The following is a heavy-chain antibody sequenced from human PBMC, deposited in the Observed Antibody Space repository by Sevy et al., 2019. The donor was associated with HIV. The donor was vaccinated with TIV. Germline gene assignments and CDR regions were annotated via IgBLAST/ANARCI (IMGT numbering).Heavy chain of an antibody. V-gene: IGHV3-72*01. Sequence: GGSLRLSCVASGFTFSDHYMEWVRQAPGKGLEWVGRTRNKADGYTTEYAASVKGRFTISRDESKNSLYLQMNSLKAEETAVYYCATHAGIAAAGRVFDYWGQGTLVTVSS. D-gene: IGHD6-13*01. CDR1: GFTFSDHY. CDR2: TRNKADGYTT. CDR3: ATHAGIAAAGRVFDY. J-gene: IGHJ4*02.